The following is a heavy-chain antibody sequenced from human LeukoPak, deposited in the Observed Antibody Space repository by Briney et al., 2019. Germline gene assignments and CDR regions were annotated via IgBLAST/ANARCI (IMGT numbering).Heavy chain of an antibody. Sequence: PGGSLRLSCATSGFTFTSHSMNWVRQAPGKGLEWVSFITSSSTTIYYADSVKGRFTISRDNAKNSLYLQMNSLRDEDTAVYYCARVRGTALVNMYFDYWGQGTLVTVSS. CDR1: GFTFTSHS. CDR2: ITSSSTTI. V-gene: IGHV3-48*02. J-gene: IGHJ4*02. D-gene: IGHD2-21*02. CDR3: ARVRGTALVNMYFDY.